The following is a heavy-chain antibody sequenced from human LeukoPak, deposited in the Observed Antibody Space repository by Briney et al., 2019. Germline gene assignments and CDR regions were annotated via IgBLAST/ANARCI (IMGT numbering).Heavy chain of an antibody. CDR2: ISGSGGST. J-gene: IGHJ6*02. Sequence: PGGSLRLSCAASGFTFSSYAMSWVRQAPGRGLEWVSAISGSGGSTYYADSVKGRFTISRDNSKNTLYPQMNSLRAEDTAVYYCAKGHYDILTGYYNYGMDVWGQGTTVTVSS. CDR1: GFTFSSYA. V-gene: IGHV3-23*01. D-gene: IGHD3-9*01. CDR3: AKGHYDILTGYYNYGMDV.